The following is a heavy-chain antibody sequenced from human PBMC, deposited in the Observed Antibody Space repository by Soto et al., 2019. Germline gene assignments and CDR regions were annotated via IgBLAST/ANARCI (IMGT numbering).Heavy chain of an antibody. CDR1: GFTFSSYS. CDR3: ESHCSGGSCYSSRIDY. D-gene: IGHD2-15*01. Sequence: EVQLVESGGGLVQPGGSLRLSCAASGFTFSSYSMNWVRQAPGKGLEWVSYISSSSSTIYYADSVKGRFTISRDNAKNSLYLQMNSLRAEDTAVYYCESHCSGGSCYSSRIDYWGQGTLVTVSS. V-gene: IGHV3-48*01. J-gene: IGHJ4*02. CDR2: ISSSSSTI.